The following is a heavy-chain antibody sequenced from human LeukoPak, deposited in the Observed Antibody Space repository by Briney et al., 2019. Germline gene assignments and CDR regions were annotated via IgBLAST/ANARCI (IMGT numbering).Heavy chain of an antibody. CDR1: AYTFTGYY. CDR2: IDPNNGDT. V-gene: IGHV1-18*04. D-gene: IGHD2-2*01. Sequence: GASVKVSCKASAYTFTGYYLHWVRQAPGQGPEWMGWIDPNNGDTEYAQKLQGRVTMTTDTSTSTAYMELRSLRSDDTAVYYCARDGGVVVLGLFNDYWGQGTLVTVSS. J-gene: IGHJ4*02. CDR3: ARDGGVVVLGLFNDY.